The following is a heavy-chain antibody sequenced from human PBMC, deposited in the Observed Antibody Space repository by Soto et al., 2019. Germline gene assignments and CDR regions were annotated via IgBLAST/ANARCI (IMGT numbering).Heavy chain of an antibody. CDR3: AKDRTFGPPLVRFDS. D-gene: IGHD6-6*01. CDR1: GFTVSVYA. V-gene: IGHV3-23*01. CDR2: ISGNGGST. Sequence: EVQLLESGGGLVQPGGSLRLSCGASGFTVSVYAMTWVRQAPGKGLEWGSAISGNGGSTYNADSVKCRFTISRANPKSTLHLQMNSLRVEDTAVYYCAKDRTFGPPLVRFDSWGQGTLVTVSS. J-gene: IGHJ4*02.